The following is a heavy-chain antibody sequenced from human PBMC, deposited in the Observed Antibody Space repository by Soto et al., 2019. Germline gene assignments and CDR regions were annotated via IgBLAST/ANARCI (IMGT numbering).Heavy chain of an antibody. Sequence: VGSLRLSCAASGFTFSSYGMHWVRQAPGKGLEWVAVISYDGSNKYYADSVKGRFTISRDNSKNTLYLQMNSLRAEDTAVYYCAKDGRNFWSGYYFDYWGQGTLVTVSS. CDR2: ISYDGSNK. CDR1: GFTFSSYG. CDR3: AKDGRNFWSGYYFDY. J-gene: IGHJ4*02. D-gene: IGHD3-3*01. V-gene: IGHV3-30*18.